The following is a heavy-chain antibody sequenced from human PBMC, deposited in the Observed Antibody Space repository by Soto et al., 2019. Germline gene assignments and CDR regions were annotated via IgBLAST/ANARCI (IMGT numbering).Heavy chain of an antibody. CDR3: ARPSSWEATWYFDL. CDR1: GFTFSDYY. V-gene: IGHV3-11*05. J-gene: IGHJ2*01. D-gene: IGHD1-26*01. Sequence: QVQLVGSGGGLVKPGGSLRLSCAASGFTFSDYYMSWIRQAPGKGLEWVSYISSSSSYTNYADSVKGRFTISRDNAKNSLYLQMNSLRAEDTAVYYCARPSSWEATWYFDLWGRGTLVTVSS. CDR2: ISSSSSYT.